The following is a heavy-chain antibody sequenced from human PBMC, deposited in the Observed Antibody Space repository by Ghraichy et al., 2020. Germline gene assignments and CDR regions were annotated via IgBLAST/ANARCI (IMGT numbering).Heavy chain of an antibody. J-gene: IGHJ3*02. CDR2: LGSSSNTI. V-gene: IGHV3-48*02. CDR1: GFTFTSYS. D-gene: IGHD1-26*01. Sequence: GGSLRLSCAVSGFTFTSYSRNWVRQAPGKGLEWVSDLGSSSNTIYYADSVKGRFTISRDNAKNSLYLQMNSLRDEDTAVYYCTRDRLEEWQLLRYAFDNWGQGTMVTVSS. CDR3: TRDRLEEWQLLRYAFDN.